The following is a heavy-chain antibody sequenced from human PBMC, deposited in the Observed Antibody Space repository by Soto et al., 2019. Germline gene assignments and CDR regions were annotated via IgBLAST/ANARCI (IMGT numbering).Heavy chain of an antibody. J-gene: IGHJ4*02. CDR3: AKDLNYYDSSGYTDY. V-gene: IGHV3-30*18. CDR2: ISYDGSNK. D-gene: IGHD3-22*01. CDR1: GFTFSSYG. Sequence: GSLRLSCAASGFTFSSYGMHWVRQAPGKGLEWVAVISYDGSNKYYADSVKGRFTISRDNSKNTLYLQMNSLRAEDTAVYYCAKDLNYYDSSGYTDYWGQATLVRVYS.